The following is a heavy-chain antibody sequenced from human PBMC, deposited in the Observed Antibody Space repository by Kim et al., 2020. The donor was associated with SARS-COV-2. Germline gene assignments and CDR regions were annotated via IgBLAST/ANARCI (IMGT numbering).Heavy chain of an antibody. V-gene: IGHV3-23*01. Sequence: DTVKGRFTMSRDNNKNTLYLQMNSLRAEDTDVYYCAKDTQSSGWLFYFDYWGQGTLVTVSS. D-gene: IGHD3-22*01. J-gene: IGHJ4*02. CDR3: AKDTQSSGWLFYFDY.